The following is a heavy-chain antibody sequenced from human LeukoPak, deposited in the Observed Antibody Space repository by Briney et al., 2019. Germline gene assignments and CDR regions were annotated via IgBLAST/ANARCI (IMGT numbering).Heavy chain of an antibody. D-gene: IGHD3-3*01. V-gene: IGHV3-23*01. J-gene: IGHJ4*02. CDR3: AKDSLSYYDFWSGYYTGGPYFDY. CDR1: GFTFSSYA. Sequence: PGGSLRLSCAASGFTFSSYAMSWVRQAPGKGLEWVSAISGSGGSTYYADSVKGRFTISRDNSKNTLYLQMNSLRAEDTAVYYCAKDSLSYYDFWSGYYTGGPYFDYWGQGTLVTVSS. CDR2: ISGSGGST.